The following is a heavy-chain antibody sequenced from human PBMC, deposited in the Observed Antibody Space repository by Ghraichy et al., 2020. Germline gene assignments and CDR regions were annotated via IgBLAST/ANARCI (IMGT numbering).Heavy chain of an antibody. V-gene: IGHV4-39*01. J-gene: IGHJ6*02. CDR2: IYYSVST. D-gene: IGHD3-10*01. CDR1: GGSISSSDYY. CDR3: ARHSADYYYNAMGV. Sequence: SETLSLTCTVSGGSISSSDYYWGWIRQPPGKGLEWIGSIYYSVSTDYNPSLKTRVTISVDTTNNQFSLKLTSVTAADTAVYYCARHSADYYYNAMGVWGHGTTVTVS.